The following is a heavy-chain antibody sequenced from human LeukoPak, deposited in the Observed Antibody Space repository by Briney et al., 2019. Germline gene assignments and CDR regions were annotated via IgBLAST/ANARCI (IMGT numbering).Heavy chain of an antibody. V-gene: IGHV4-31*03. CDR1: GDSIRSGGYY. CDR2: IYYSGST. CDR3: ASQAYDGTAGY. Sequence: SSETLSLTCTVSGDSIRSGGYYWTWIRQHPGKGLEWIGYIYYSGSTFYNPSLKSRVSISVDTSENQFSLKLTSVTAADTAVYYCASQAYDGTAGYWGQGILVTVSS. J-gene: IGHJ4*02. D-gene: IGHD4-23*01.